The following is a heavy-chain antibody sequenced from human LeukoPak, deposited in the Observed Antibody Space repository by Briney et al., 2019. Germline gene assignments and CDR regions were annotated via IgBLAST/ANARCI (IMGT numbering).Heavy chain of an antibody. CDR2: ISGSGGSA. V-gene: IGHV3-23*01. J-gene: IGHJ4*02. D-gene: IGHD3-16*01. Sequence: GSLRLSCAASGFTFSSYAMSWVRQAPGKGLEWVSAISGSGGSAYYADSVKGRFTISRDNSRDTLCLQMNSLRAEDTAVYYCAKGYYDYVWGSYYFDYWGQGTLVTVSS. CDR3: AKGYYDYVWGSYYFDY. CDR1: GFTFSSYA.